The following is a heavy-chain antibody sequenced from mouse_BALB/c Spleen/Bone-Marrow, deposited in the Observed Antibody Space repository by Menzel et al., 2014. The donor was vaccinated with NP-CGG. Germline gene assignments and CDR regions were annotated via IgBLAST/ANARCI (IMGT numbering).Heavy chain of an antibody. J-gene: IGHJ1*01. CDR3: AGGGGGGGYWYFDV. V-gene: IGHV1-9*01. CDR2: ILPGSGST. Sequence: VQLVESGAELMKPGASVKISCKATGYTFSSYWIEWVKQRPGHGLEWIGEILPGSGSTNYNEKFKGKATFTADTSSNTAYMQRSSRTAEASAVYYCAGGGGGGGYWYFDVWGAGTTVTVSS. CDR1: GYTFSSYW.